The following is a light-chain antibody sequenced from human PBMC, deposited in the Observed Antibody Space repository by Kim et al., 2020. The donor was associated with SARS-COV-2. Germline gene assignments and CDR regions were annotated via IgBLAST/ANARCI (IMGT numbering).Light chain of an antibody. CDR3: QQRSNWPT. CDR1: QSVSRY. V-gene: IGKV3-11*01. CDR2: DAS. J-gene: IGKJ4*01. Sequence: LSPGKRSTLSCRASQSVSRYLAWYQQKPGQAPRLLIYDASNRATGIPARFSGSGSGTDFTLTIISLEPEDFAVYYCQQRSNWPTFGGGTKVDIK.